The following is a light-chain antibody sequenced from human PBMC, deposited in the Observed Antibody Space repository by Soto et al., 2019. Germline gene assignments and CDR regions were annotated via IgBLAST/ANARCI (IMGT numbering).Light chain of an antibody. CDR3: QQNYNTLIT. CDR2: AAS. Sequence: DIQMTQSPSSLSASVGDRVTITCRASQSISSYLNWYQQKPGKAPKLLIYAASSLQSGVPSRFSDSGSGTDFTLTISSLQPEDFTTYYCQQNYNTLITFGQGTRLEIK. J-gene: IGKJ5*01. CDR1: QSISSY. V-gene: IGKV1-39*01.